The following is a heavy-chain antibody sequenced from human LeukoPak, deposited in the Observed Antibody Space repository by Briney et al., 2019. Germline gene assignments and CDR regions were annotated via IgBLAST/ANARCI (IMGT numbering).Heavy chain of an antibody. Sequence: PGGSLRLSCAASGFTFSNYWMSWVRQAPGKGLEWVANIKQDGSEKYYVDSVKGRFTISRDNAKNSLYLQMNSLRAEDTAVYYCARGGTTFEHWGQGTLVTVSS. D-gene: IGHD1-1*01. CDR2: IKQDGSEK. CDR3: ARGGTTFEH. CDR1: GFTFSNYW. J-gene: IGHJ4*02. V-gene: IGHV3-7*01.